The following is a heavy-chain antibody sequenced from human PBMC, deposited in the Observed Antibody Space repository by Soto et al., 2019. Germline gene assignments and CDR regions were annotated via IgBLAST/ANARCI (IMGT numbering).Heavy chain of an antibody. D-gene: IGHD6-13*01. CDR3: ARERIAAGGTHDAIDI. Sequence: GGSLRLSCAASGLSVSTNYMTWVRQDPGKGLEWVSLIFAGGRTYYADSVKGRFTISRDNSKNTLYLQMNSLSAEDTGVYYCARERIAAGGTHDAIDIWGQGTMVTVSS. V-gene: IGHV3-53*01. CDR2: IFAGGRT. CDR1: GLSVSTNY. J-gene: IGHJ3*02.